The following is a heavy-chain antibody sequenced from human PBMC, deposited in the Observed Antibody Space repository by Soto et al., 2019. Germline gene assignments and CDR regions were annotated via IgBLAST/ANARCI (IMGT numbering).Heavy chain of an antibody. J-gene: IGHJ3*02. CDR2: IRGSGSST. D-gene: IGHD6-19*01. CDR3: AKENRYSSGLDAFDI. CDR1: GFTFSSYA. V-gene: IGHV3-23*01. Sequence: GGSLRLSCAASGFTFSSYAMSWVRQAPGKGLEWVSGIRGSGSSTYYADSVKGRFTISRDNSKNTLYLEMNSLRAEDTAVYYCAKENRYSSGLDAFDIWGQGTMVTVSS.